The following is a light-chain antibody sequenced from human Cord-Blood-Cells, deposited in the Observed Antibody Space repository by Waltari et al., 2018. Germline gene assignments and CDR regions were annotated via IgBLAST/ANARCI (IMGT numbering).Light chain of an antibody. Sequence: QSALTQPRSVSGSPGQSVTISCTGTSSDVGGYNYVSWYQQHPGKAPKLMIYDVSKRPSGVPDRVSGSKSGNTASLTISGLQAEDEADYYCCSYAGSYTWVFGGGTKLTAL. J-gene: IGLJ3*02. CDR3: CSYAGSYTWV. CDR2: DVS. V-gene: IGLV2-11*01. CDR1: SSDVGGYNY.